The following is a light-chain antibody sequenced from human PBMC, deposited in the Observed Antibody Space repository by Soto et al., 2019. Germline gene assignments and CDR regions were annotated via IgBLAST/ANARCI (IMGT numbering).Light chain of an antibody. CDR2: DAS. CDR3: QQYNSYSPT. Sequence: DIQMIQSPSSLSASVGDRVTITCRASQTIFNWLAWYQRKPGRAPNLLIYDASSLQSGVPSRFSGSGSETEFTLTISGLQPGDSATYYCQQYNSYSPTFGQGTKVDIK. CDR1: QTIFNW. V-gene: IGKV1-5*01. J-gene: IGKJ1*01.